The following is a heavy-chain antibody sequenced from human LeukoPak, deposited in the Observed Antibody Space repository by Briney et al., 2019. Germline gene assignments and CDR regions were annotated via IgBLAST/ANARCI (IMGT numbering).Heavy chain of an antibody. Sequence: GGSLRLSCAASGFTFSSYEMNWVRQPPGKGLEWVSYISGVGSVNNYADSVKGRFTISRDNAKNSLYLEMNSLRAEDTALYFCAREITYQHSSAYDYWGQGTRVTVSS. J-gene: IGHJ4*02. V-gene: IGHV3-48*03. CDR2: ISGVGSVN. CDR3: AREITYQHSSAYDY. CDR1: GFTFSSYE. D-gene: IGHD3-22*01.